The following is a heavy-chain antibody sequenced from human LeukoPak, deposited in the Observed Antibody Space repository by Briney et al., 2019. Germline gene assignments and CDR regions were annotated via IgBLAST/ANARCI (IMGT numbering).Heavy chain of an antibody. D-gene: IGHD5-18*01. J-gene: IGHJ4*02. CDR3: AKRIQSAMATGY. CDR1: GGTFSSYA. V-gene: IGHV1-69*06. Sequence: GASVKVSCKASGGTFSSYAISWVRQAPGQGLEWMGGIIPIFGTANYAQKFQGRVTITADKSTSTAYMELSSLRSEDTAVYYCAKRIQSAMATGYWGQGTLVTVSS. CDR2: IIPIFGTA.